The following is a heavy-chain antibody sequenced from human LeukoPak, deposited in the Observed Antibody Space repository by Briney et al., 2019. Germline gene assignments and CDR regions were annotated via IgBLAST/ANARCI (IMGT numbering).Heavy chain of an antibody. CDR3: AKDKLWGEDYFDY. V-gene: IGHV3-48*04. J-gene: IGHJ4*02. D-gene: IGHD3-16*01. CDR1: GFTFSSYS. CDR2: ISSSSSTI. Sequence: QAGGSLRLSCAASGFTFSSYSMNWVRQAPGKGLEWVSYISSSSSTIYYADSVKGRFTISRDNSKNTLYLQMNSLRAEDTAMYYCAKDKLWGEDYFDYWGQGTLVTVSS.